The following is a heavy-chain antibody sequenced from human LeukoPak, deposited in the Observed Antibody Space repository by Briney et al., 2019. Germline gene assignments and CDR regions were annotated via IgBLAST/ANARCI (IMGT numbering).Heavy chain of an antibody. J-gene: IGHJ4*02. CDR1: GFTFSSYG. D-gene: IGHD5-18*01. Sequence: GGTLRLSCAASGFTFSSYGMSWVRQAPGKGLEWVSAISGSGGSAYYADSVKGRFTISRDNSKNTLYLQMNSLRAEDTAVYYCAKDGTAMVNDYWGQGTLVTVSS. CDR2: ISGSGGSA. CDR3: AKDGTAMVNDY. V-gene: IGHV3-23*01.